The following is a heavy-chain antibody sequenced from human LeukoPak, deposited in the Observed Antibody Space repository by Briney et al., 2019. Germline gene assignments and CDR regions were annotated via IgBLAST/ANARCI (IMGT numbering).Heavy chain of an antibody. D-gene: IGHD3-3*01. CDR3: ASLRDDFWSGRKAFDI. J-gene: IGHJ3*02. CDR1: GGSISSYY. V-gene: IGHV4-59*01. CDR2: IYYSGST. Sequence: PSETLSLTCTVSGGSISSYYWSWIRQPPGKGLEWIGYIYYSGSTNYNPSLKSRVTISVDTSKNQFSLKLSSVTAADTAVYYCASLRDDFWSGRKAFDIWGQGTMVTVSS.